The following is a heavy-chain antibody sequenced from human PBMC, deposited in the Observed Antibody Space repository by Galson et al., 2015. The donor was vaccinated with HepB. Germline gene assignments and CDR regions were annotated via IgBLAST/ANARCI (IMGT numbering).Heavy chain of an antibody. D-gene: IGHD2-15*01. Sequence: SVKVSCKASGYTFTSYGISWVRQAPGQGLEWMGWISAYNGNTNYAQKLQGRVTMTTDTSTSTAYMELRSLRSDDTAVYYCARVDCSGGSCEYYFDYWGQGTLVTVSS. CDR2: ISAYNGNT. CDR1: GYTFTSYG. J-gene: IGHJ4*02. CDR3: ARVDCSGGSCEYYFDY. V-gene: IGHV1-18*04.